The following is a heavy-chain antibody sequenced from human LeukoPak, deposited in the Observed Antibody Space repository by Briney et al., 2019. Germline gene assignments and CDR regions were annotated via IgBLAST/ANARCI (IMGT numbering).Heavy chain of an antibody. D-gene: IGHD1-26*01. CDR2: INPNSGGT. CDR1: GGTFSSYA. CDR3: ARGWELLGGSYYFDY. V-gene: IGHV1-2*02. J-gene: IGHJ4*02. Sequence: ASVKVSCKASGGTFSSYAISWVRQAPGQGLEWMGWINPNSGGTNYAQKFQGRVTMTRDTSISTAYMELSRLRSDDTAVYYCARGWELLGGSYYFDYWGQGTLVTVSS.